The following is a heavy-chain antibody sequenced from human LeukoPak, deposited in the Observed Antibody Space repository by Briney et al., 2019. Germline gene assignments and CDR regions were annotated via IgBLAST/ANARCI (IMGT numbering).Heavy chain of an antibody. J-gene: IGHJ6*03. CDR3: ARGGVVVAATNPYYYYYMDV. CDR1: GGSISSYY. Sequence: SETLSLTCTVSGGSISSYYWSWIRQPPGKGLEWIGYIYYSGSTNYNPSLKSRVTISVDTSKNQFSLKLSSVTAADTAVYYCARGGVVVAATNPYYYYYMDVWGKGTTVTLSS. CDR2: IYYSGST. D-gene: IGHD2-15*01. V-gene: IGHV4-59*01.